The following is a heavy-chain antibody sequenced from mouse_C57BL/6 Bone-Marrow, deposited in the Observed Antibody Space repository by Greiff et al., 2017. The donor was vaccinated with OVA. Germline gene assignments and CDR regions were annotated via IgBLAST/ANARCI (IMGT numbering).Heavy chain of an antibody. CDR1: GFTFSSYA. J-gene: IGHJ2*01. CDR3: TRRQLRLRYFDY. Sequence: EVMLVESGEGLVKPGGSLKLSCAASGFTFSSYAMSWVRQTPETRLEWVAYISSGGDYIYYADTVKGRFTISRDNARNTLYLQMSSLKSEDTAMYYCTRRQLRLRYFDYWGQGTTLTVSS. D-gene: IGHD3-2*02. V-gene: IGHV5S21*01. CDR2: ISSGGDYI.